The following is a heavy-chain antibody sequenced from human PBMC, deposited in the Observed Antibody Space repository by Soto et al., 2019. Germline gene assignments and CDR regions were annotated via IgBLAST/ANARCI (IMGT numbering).Heavy chain of an antibody. V-gene: IGHV3-23*01. J-gene: IGHJ4*02. CDR2: IRGGGSIT. Sequence: EVQLLESGGDLVQPGGSLRLSCAASGFTFTNYAMTWVRQAPGKGLERVSTIRGGGSITYYADSLNGRFTISRDNSKITLYLQINSLKAEDAAVYYCAKTIRGGYSSSWYYFDSWGQGTLVTVSS. CDR3: AKTIRGGYSSSWYYFDS. CDR1: GFTFTNYA. D-gene: IGHD6-13*01.